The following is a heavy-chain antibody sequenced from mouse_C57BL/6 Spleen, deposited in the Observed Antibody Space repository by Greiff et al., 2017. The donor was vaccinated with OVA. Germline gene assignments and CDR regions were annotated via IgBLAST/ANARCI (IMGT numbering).Heavy chain of an antibody. CDR3: ARIYYDYDVNAMDY. V-gene: IGHV2-2*01. CDR1: GFSLTSYG. J-gene: IGHJ4*01. Sequence: VKLVESGPGLVKPSQSLSITCTVSGFSLTSYGVHWVRQSPGKGLEWLGVIWRGGSTDYNAAFISRLSISKDNSKSQVFFKMNSLQADDTAIYYCARIYYDYDVNAMDYWGQGTSVTVSS. D-gene: IGHD2-4*01. CDR2: IWRGGST.